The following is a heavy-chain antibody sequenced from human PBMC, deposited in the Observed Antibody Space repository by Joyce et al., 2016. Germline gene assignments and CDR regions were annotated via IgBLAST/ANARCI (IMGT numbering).Heavy chain of an antibody. D-gene: IGHD4-23*01. CDR1: GFTFSNAW. CDR3: TADLPGGISDYFDY. Sequence: EVQVVESGGDLVQPGESLRLSCAASGFTFSNAWMSWFRQARGKGLEWIARIKSKAAGGTTDDAAPVKGRFTISRDDSNNMLYLQMNSLKTEDTAVYYCTADLPGGISDYFDYWGQGTLVTVSS. J-gene: IGHJ4*02. V-gene: IGHV3-15*01. CDR2: IKSKAAGGTT.